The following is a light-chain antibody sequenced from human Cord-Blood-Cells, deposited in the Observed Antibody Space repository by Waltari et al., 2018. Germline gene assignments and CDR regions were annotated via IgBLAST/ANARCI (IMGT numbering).Light chain of an antibody. CDR3: QQYNNWPYT. Sequence: EIVMTQSPATLSLSPGERATLSCRASPSVSSNLAWYQQKPGQAPRLLIYGASTRATGIPARFSGSGSGTEFTLTISSLQSEDFAVYYCQQYNNWPYTFGQGTKLEIK. J-gene: IGKJ2*01. CDR2: GAS. V-gene: IGKV3-15*01. CDR1: PSVSSN.